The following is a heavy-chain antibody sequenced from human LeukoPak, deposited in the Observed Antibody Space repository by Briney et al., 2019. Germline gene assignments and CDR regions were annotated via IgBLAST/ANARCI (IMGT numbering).Heavy chain of an antibody. CDR3: AKAGASGGSCLDY. CDR2: IIESGGGT. D-gene: IGHD2-15*01. J-gene: IGHJ4*02. Sequence: GGSLRLSCAASGFTFSNYATSWIRQAPGKGLEWVSGIIESGGGTHYADSVKGRFTISRDNSKNTLYLQMNSLRAEDTAVYYCAKAGASGGSCLDYWGQGTLVTVSS. CDR1: GFTFSNYA. V-gene: IGHV3-23*01.